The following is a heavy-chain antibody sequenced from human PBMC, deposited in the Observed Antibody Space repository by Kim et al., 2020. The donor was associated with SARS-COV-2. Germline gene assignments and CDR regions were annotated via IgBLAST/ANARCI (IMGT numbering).Heavy chain of an antibody. D-gene: IGHD2-2*01. CDR3: ARCWVPAKNDAFDI. J-gene: IGHJ3*02. Sequence: GGSLRLSCAASGFTFSSYSMNWVRQAPGKGLEWVSSISSSSSYIYYADSVKGRFTISRDNAKNSLYLQMNSLRAEDTAVYYCARCWVPAKNDAFDIWGQGTMVTVSS. CDR1: GFTFSSYS. V-gene: IGHV3-21*01. CDR2: ISSSSSYI.